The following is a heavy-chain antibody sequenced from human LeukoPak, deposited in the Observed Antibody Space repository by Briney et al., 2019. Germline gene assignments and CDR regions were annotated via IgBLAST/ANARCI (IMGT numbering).Heavy chain of an antibody. J-gene: IGHJ4*02. D-gene: IGHD1-26*01. CDR1: GFKFSSFS. CDR3: AKRNSGSYSRGFDY. V-gene: IGHV3-48*04. CDR2: ITSDSSST. Sequence: GGSLRLSCAASGFKFSSFSMNWVRQAPGKGLEWISYITSDSSSTYYADSVKGRFTISRDNAKNSLYLQMNSLRADDTAVYYCAKRNSGSYSRGFDYWGQGTLVTVSS.